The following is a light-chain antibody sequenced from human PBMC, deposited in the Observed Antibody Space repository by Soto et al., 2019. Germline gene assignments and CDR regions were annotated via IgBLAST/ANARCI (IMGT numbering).Light chain of an antibody. CDR3: QESYTGGFT. V-gene: IGKV1-39*01. CDR1: QSISSC. Sequence: DFRMPQSPSSGPASVGDRLPIPARASQSISSCLAWYQQKPGNAPKFLIYAASSMQSGVPSRFSGSGSGTDFTFTITGLQPEDFATYYCQESYTGGFTFGPGTKVDIK. J-gene: IGKJ3*01. CDR2: AAS.